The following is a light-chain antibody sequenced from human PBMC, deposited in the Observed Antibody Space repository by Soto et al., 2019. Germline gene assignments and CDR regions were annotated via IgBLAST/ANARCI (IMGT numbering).Light chain of an antibody. Sequence: QSALTQPASVSGSPGQSITISCTGTSSDVGAYDLVSWYQHHPGKVPKLIIYEATKLPSGVSHRFSGSKSGSTASLTISGLQAEDEADYYCCAFAYSRVVFGGGTKLTVL. CDR1: SSDVGAYDL. CDR2: EAT. V-gene: IGLV2-23*01. CDR3: CAFAYSRVV. J-gene: IGLJ3*02.